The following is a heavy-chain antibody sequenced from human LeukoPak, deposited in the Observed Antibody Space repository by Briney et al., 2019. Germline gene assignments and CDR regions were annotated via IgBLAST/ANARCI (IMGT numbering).Heavy chain of an antibody. CDR1: GFTFSDSA. D-gene: IGHD1-1*01. CDR2: IRSKANSYAT. Sequence: GGSLRLSCAASGFTFSDSAIHWVRQASGKGLEWVGSIRSKANSYATAYATSVKGRFTISRDDSKNTAYLQMDSLKTEDTAVYYCTRETGPDECWGQGTLVTVS. J-gene: IGHJ4*02. V-gene: IGHV3-73*01. CDR3: TRETGPDEC.